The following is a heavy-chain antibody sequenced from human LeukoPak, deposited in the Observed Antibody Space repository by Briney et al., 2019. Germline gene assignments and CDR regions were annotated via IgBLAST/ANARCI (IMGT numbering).Heavy chain of an antibody. CDR2: IKSKTDGGTT. D-gene: IGHD3-9*01. V-gene: IGHV3-15*01. J-gene: IGHJ6*04. CDR3: TTERSYYDILTGYYRYYYGMDV. CDR1: GFTFSNAW. Sequence: GGSLRLSCAASGFTFSNAWMSWVRQAPGKGLEWVGRIKSKTDGGTTDYAAPVKGRFTISRDDSKNTLYLQMHSLKTEDTAVYYCTTERSYYDILTGYYRYYYGMDVWGKGTTVTVSS.